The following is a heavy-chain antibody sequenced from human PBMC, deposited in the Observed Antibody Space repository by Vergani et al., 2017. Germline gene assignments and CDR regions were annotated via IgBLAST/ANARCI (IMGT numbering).Heavy chain of an antibody. V-gene: IGHV3-33*01. CDR3: ARTNSSLDYYFDY. CDR2: IWYDGSKK. D-gene: IGHD6-13*01. Sequence: QVQLVESGGGVVQPGRSLRLSCAASGFTFSSYGMHWVRQAPGKGLEWVAVIWYDGSKKYYADSVKGRFTITRDNSKNTLYLQMNSLRAEDTAVYYCARTNSSLDYYFDYWGQGTLVTVSA. CDR1: GFTFSSYG. J-gene: IGHJ4*02.